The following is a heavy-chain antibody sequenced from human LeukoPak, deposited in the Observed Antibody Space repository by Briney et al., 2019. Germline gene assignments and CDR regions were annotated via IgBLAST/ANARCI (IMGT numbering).Heavy chain of an antibody. CDR2: INHSGSA. D-gene: IGHD1-14*01. J-gene: IGHJ4*02. CDR1: NGSLSGYS. CDR3: ARRTTLDY. Sequence: PSETLSLTCAVYNGSLSGYSCSWIRQPPGKGLEWVGEINHSGSANYNPYLKSRVTISVDTSKNQFSLKLSSVTAGDTAVYYCARRTTLDYWGQGTLVTVSS. V-gene: IGHV4-34*01.